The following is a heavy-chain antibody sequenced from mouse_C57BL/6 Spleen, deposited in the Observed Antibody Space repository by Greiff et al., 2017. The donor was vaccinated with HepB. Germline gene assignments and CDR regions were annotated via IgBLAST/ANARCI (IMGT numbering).Heavy chain of an antibody. V-gene: IGHV2-2*01. Sequence: VKLVESGPGLVQPSQSLSITCTVSGFSLTSYGVHWVRQSPGKGLEWLGVIWSGGSTDYNAAFISRLSISKDNSKSQVFFKMNSLQADDTAIYYCARNVYDYDDWYFDVWGTGTTVTVSS. CDR3: ARNVYDYDDWYFDV. J-gene: IGHJ1*03. D-gene: IGHD2-4*01. CDR1: GFSLTSYG. CDR2: IWSGGST.